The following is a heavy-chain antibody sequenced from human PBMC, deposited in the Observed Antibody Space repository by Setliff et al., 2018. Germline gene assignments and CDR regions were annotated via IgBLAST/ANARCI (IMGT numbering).Heavy chain of an antibody. CDR3: ARGAYGSGSYYKHYYYMDV. J-gene: IGHJ6*03. V-gene: IGHV3-66*02. Sequence: PGGSLRLSCGVSGITFSSFWMSWVRQAPGKGLEWVSVIYSGGSTYYADSVKGRFTISRDNSKNTLYLQMNSLRAEDTAVYYCARGAYGSGSYYKHYYYMDVWGKGTTVTVSS. D-gene: IGHD3-10*01. CDR2: IYSGGST. CDR1: GITFSSFW.